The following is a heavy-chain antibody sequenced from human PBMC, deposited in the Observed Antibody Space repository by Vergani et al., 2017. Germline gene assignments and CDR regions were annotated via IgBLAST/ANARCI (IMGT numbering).Heavy chain of an antibody. V-gene: IGHV1-69*01. CDR1: GSTFSSYA. J-gene: IGHJ4*02. CDR3: AGGRSVHLGDQ. CDR2: IIPIFGTA. Sequence: QVQLVQSGAEVKKPGSSVKVSCQASGSTFSSYAINWVRQAPGQGLEWMGGIIPIFGTAKYAQNFQGRVTITADESTNTASMDLSSLRSEDTAVYFCAGGRSVHLGDQWGQGTLVTVSS.